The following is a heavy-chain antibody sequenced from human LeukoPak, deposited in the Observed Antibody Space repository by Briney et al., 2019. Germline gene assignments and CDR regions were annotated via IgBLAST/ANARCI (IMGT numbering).Heavy chain of an antibody. CDR1: GYTFSNYA. J-gene: IGHJ5*02. CDR2: INTNTGNP. D-gene: IGHD4-23*01. Sequence: ASVKVSCKASGYTFSNYAMHWVRQAPGQRLEWMGWINTNTGNPTYAQGFTGRSVFSLDTSVSTAYLQISSLKAEDTAVYYCAREVFLGYGGNSEEGNWFDPWGQGTLVTVSS. CDR3: AREVFLGYGGNSEEGNWFDP. V-gene: IGHV7-4-1*02.